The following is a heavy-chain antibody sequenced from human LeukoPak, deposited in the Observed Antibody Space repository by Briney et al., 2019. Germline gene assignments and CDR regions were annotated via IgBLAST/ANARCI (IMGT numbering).Heavy chain of an antibody. Sequence: PSETLFLTCRVYGGSFSGYFWIWFRQPPGKGLEWIGEINYSGSTNYNSSLKRRAIISVDTSKNQFSLKLTSATAADTAVYFCAKYRYGYRGMDSWGQGTQVTVSS. CDR1: GGSFSGYF. CDR3: AKYRYGYRGMDS. J-gene: IGHJ4*02. V-gene: IGHV4-34*01. D-gene: IGHD5-18*01. CDR2: INYSGST.